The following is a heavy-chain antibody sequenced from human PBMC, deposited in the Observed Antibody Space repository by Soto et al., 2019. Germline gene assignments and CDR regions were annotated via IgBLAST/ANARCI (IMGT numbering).Heavy chain of an antibody. J-gene: IGHJ4*02. V-gene: IGHV4-59*11. D-gene: IGHD2-2*01. CDR1: GVSTSNHY. CDR3: ARGGGSPYHDHEFDY. CDR2: IYYRGTT. Sequence: QVQLQESGPGLVKPSETLSLTCRVSGVSTSNHYWTWIRKPPGQGPEWIGCIYYRGTTNYNASFNSRVTISVDTSKNQFSLKLTSVTTADTAVYYCARGGGSPYHDHEFDYWGQGILATVSS.